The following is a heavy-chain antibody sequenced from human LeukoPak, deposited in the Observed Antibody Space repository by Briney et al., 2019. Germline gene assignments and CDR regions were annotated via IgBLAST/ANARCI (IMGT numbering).Heavy chain of an antibody. Sequence: GASVKVSCKASGYTFTTYDINWVRQATGQGLEWMGWMNPNSGNTGYAQKFQGTVTITRDTSASTAYMELSSLRSEDTAVYYCARTLSSGWTHFDYWGQGTLVTVSS. CDR1: GYTFTTYD. J-gene: IGHJ4*02. V-gene: IGHV1-8*01. CDR3: ARTLSSGWTHFDY. D-gene: IGHD6-19*01. CDR2: MNPNSGNT.